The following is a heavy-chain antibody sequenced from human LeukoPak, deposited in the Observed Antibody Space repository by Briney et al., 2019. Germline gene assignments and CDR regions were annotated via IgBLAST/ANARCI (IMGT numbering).Heavy chain of an antibody. Sequence: GASVKVSCKASGYTFTSYGISWVRQAPGQGLEWMGWISAYNGNTNYAQKLQGRVTMTTDTSTSTAYMELSSLRSEDTAVYYCAIMGYGSGSAAPYYYYYMDVWGKGTTVTVSS. CDR2: ISAYNGNT. CDR1: GYTFTSYG. J-gene: IGHJ6*03. D-gene: IGHD3-10*01. V-gene: IGHV1-18*01. CDR3: AIMGYGSGSAAPYYYYYMDV.